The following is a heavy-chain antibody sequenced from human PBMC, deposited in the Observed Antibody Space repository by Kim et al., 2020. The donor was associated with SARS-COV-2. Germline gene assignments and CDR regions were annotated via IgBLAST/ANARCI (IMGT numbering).Heavy chain of an antibody. V-gene: IGHV4-34*01. CDR1: GGSFSGYY. D-gene: IGHD5-12*01. J-gene: IGHJ4*02. Sequence: SETLSLTCAVYGGSFSGYYWSWIRQPPGKGLEWIGEINHSGSTNYNPSLKSRVTISVDTSKNQFSLKLSSVTAADTAVYYCARGVGMATTYFDYWGQGTLVTVSS. CDR3: ARGVGMATTYFDY. CDR2: INHSGST.